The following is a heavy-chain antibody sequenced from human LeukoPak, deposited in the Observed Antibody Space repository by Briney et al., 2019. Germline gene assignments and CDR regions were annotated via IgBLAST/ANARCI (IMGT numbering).Heavy chain of an antibody. CDR3: ARGARSAVAGRNWFDP. D-gene: IGHD6-19*01. CDR2: ISSSSSYI. CDR1: GFTFSSYS. V-gene: IGHV3-21*01. Sequence: PGGSLRLSCAASGFTFSSYSMNWVRQAPGKGLEWVSSISSSSSYIHYADSVKGRFTISRDNAKNSLYLQMNSLRAEDTAVYYCARGARSAVAGRNWFDPWGQGTLVTVSS. J-gene: IGHJ5*02.